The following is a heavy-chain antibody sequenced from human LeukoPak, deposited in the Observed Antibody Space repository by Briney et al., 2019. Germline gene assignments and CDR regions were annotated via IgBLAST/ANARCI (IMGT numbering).Heavy chain of an antibody. D-gene: IGHD7-27*01. CDR2: IYYTGT. CDR3: ASRKLWNDY. J-gene: IGHJ4*02. Sequence: SETLSLTCTVSGGSVTDYYWSWIRQSPGKGLEWIGYIYYTGTSYNPSLKSRVTISADTSKNQFSLKLISVTAADTAVYYCASRKLWNDYWGQGTLVTVSS. CDR1: GGSVTDYY. V-gene: IGHV4-59*02.